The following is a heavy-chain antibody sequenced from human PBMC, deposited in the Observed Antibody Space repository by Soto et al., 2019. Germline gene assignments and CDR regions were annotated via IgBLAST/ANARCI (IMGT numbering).Heavy chain of an antibody. CDR2: ISGSGYDT. J-gene: IGHJ4*02. D-gene: IGHD2-2*01. CDR1: GFTFSTYV. V-gene: IGHV3-23*01. CDR3: AKGSGSTRPYYFDC. Sequence: EVQLLESGGGLVQPGGSLRLSCAASGFTFSTYVMSWVRQSPGKGLEWVSAISGSGYDTYLADSVRGRFTISRDNAKNTLYLQMNRLGVEDTAVYYCAKGSGSTRPYYFDCWGQGTLVTVSS.